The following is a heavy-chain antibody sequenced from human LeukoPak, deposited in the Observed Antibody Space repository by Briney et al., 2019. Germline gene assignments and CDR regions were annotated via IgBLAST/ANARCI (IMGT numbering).Heavy chain of an antibody. CDR1: GGSISSGDYY. CDR3: ARAIPTHYDILSGLDY. Sequence: SQTLSLTCTVSGGSISSGDYYWSWIRQPPGKGLEWIGHIYYSQSTYYNPSLKSRVTISVDTSKNQFSLKLSSVTAADTAVYYCARAIPTHYDILSGLDYWGQGTLVTVSS. J-gene: IGHJ4*02. V-gene: IGHV4-30-4*01. CDR2: IYYSQST. D-gene: IGHD3-9*01.